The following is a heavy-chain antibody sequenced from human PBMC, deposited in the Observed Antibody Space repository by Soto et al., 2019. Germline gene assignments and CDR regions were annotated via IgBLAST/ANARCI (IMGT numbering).Heavy chain of an antibody. CDR1: GYAFTAYY. J-gene: IGHJ4*02. V-gene: IGHV1-2*02. Sequence: QVQLVQSGADVKKPGASVKVSCKASGYAFTAYYIHWVRQAPGQVREWMGWINPNDGGTNYAQNFQGRVTMTSDTSITTAYMELRWLTSDDTAVYFCARDSYSGSYVHWGQGTLVTVSS. D-gene: IGHD1-26*01. CDR2: INPNDGGT. CDR3: ARDSYSGSYVH.